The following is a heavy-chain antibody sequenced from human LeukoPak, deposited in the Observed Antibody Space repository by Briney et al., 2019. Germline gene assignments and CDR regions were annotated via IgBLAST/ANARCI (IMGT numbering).Heavy chain of an antibody. D-gene: IGHD3-9*01. V-gene: IGHV4-59*01. Sequence: SETLSLTCTVSGGSISSYYWSCLRQPPGKGLEGIGYIYYSGSTKYNPSLKSRVTISVDTSKKQFSLKLSSVTAADTAVYYCARSKDILTGYCFDYWGQGTLVTVSS. CDR2: IYYSGST. CDR1: GGSISSYY. J-gene: IGHJ4*02. CDR3: ARSKDILTGYCFDY.